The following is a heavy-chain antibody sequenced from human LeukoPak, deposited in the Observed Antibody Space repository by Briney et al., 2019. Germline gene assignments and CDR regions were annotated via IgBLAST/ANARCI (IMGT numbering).Heavy chain of an antibody. V-gene: IGHV3-13*01. CDR2: IGTAGDT. D-gene: IGHD3-3*01. CDR1: GFTFSSYD. J-gene: IGHJ4*02. Sequence: GGSLRLSCAASGFTFSSYDMHWVRQAPGKGLEWVSAIGTAGDTYYPGSVKGRFTISRDNAKNSLYLQMNSLRAEGMALYYCAKDRIPWSGYLNPYFDYWGQGTLVTVSS. CDR3: AKDRIPWSGYLNPYFDY.